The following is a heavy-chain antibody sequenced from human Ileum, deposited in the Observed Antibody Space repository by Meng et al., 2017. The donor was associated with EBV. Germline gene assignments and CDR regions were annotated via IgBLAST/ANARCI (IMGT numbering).Heavy chain of an antibody. CDR1: GYTFTSYA. V-gene: IGHV1-3*01. CDR3: ARDPPRVERLFDY. Sequence: QVQPVQSGAEVKKPXASVKVSCKASGYTFTSYAMHWVRQAPGQRLEWMGWINAGNGNTKYSQKFQGRVTITRDTSASTAYMELSSLRSEDTAVYYCARDPPRVERLFDYWGQGTLVTVSS. J-gene: IGHJ4*02. D-gene: IGHD1-1*01. CDR2: INAGNGNT.